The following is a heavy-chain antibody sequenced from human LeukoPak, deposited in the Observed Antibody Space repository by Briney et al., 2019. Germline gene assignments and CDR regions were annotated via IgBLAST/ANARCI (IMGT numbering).Heavy chain of an antibody. J-gene: IGHJ5*02. CDR3: AREGGDIVVVVAATGNNWFDP. V-gene: IGHV1-69*13. Sequence: ASVKVSCKASGGTFSSYAISWMRQAPGQGLEWMGGIIPIFGTANYAQKFQGRVTITADESTSTAYMELSSLRSEDTAVYYCAREGGDIVVVVAATGNNWFDPWGQGTLVTVSS. CDR1: GGTFSSYA. CDR2: IIPIFGTA. D-gene: IGHD2-15*01.